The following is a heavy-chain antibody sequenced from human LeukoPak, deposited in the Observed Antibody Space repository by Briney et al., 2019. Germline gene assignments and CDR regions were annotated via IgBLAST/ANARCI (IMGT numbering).Heavy chain of an antibody. D-gene: IGHD5-18*01. CDR2: ISYDGNTK. CDR3: ARDSTGYGYEEWS. V-gene: IGHV3-30*03. J-gene: IGHJ5*02. CDR1: GFTFSSYG. Sequence: GRSLRLSCAASGFTFSSYGMHWVRQAPGKGLEWVAVISYDGNTKYYADSVKGRFTISRDNSKNTLYLQMNSLRAEDTAVYYCARDSTGYGYEEWSWGQGTLVTVSS.